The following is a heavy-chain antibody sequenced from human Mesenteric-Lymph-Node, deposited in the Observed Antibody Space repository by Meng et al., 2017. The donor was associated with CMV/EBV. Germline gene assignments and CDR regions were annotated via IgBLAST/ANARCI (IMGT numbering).Heavy chain of an antibody. D-gene: IGHD3-3*01. J-gene: IGHJ4*02. CDR2: ISWNSGSI. V-gene: IGHV3-9*01. CDR3: ARYSDFWSGHIDF. CDR1: GFTFDDYA. Sequence: SLKISCAASGFTFDDYAMHWVRQAPGKGLEWVSGISWNSGSIGYADSVKGRFTISRDNANDSLYLQMNSLRAEDTAIYYCARYSDFWSGHIDFWGQGTLVTVSS.